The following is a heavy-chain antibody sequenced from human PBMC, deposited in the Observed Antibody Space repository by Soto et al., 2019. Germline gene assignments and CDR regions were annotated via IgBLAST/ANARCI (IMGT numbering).Heavy chain of an antibody. V-gene: IGHV1-2*02. CDR2: INPNSGGT. CDR3: ARDLPSGIAVAGP. D-gene: IGHD6-19*01. J-gene: IGHJ5*02. CDR1: GYTFTGYY. Sequence: ASVKVSCKASGYTFTGYYMHWVRQAPGQGLEWMGWINPNSGGTNYAQKFQGRVTMTRDTSISTAYMELSRLRSDGTAVYYCARDLPSGIAVAGPWGQGTLVTVSS.